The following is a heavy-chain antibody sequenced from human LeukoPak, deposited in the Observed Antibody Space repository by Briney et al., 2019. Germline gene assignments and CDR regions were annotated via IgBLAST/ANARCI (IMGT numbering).Heavy chain of an antibody. CDR3: ARDIPGGFNPGAY. J-gene: IGHJ4*02. D-gene: IGHD1-14*01. Sequence: SETLSLTCTVSLDSTTSNFWSWGRQPPGKDLEWIGEIHRSGSPNYNPSLQSRVTISIDRSRNQIVLELSSVTAADTAVYYCARDIPGGFNPGAYWGQGPLVTVSS. V-gene: IGHV4-4*02. CDR1: LDSTTSNF. CDR2: IHRSGSP.